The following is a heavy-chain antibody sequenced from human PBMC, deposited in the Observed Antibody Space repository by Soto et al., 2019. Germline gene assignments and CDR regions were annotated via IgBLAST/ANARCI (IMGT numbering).Heavy chain of an antibody. Sequence: QVQLVQSGAEVKKPGASVKVSCMASGYTFTSYDINWVRQATGQGLEWMGWMNPNSGNTGYAQKFQGRVTMTRNTSISTAYMELSSLRSEDTAVYYCARISRVVISTYYYYGMDVWGQGTTVTVSS. CDR2: MNPNSGNT. V-gene: IGHV1-8*01. J-gene: IGHJ6*02. CDR1: GYTFTSYD. CDR3: ARISRVVISTYYYYGMDV. D-gene: IGHD3-22*01.